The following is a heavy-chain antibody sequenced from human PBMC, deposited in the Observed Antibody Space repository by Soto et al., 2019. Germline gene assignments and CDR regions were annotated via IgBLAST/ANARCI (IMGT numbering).Heavy chain of an antibody. V-gene: IGHV3-23*01. CDR2: ISGGGAST. Sequence: GGSLRLSCEASGFTIRTYGMSWVRQAPGKGLEWVSGISGGGASTYYTDSVKGRFTISRDNSKNTLYLQMNSLRAEDTAVYYCAKEVYDYIGHNAFDIWGQGTMVTVSS. CDR1: GFTIRTYG. CDR3: AKEVYDYIGHNAFDI. J-gene: IGHJ3*02. D-gene: IGHD3-16*01.